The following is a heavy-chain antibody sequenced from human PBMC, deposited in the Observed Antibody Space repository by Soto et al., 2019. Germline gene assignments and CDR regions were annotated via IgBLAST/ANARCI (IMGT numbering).Heavy chain of an antibody. Sequence: GESLKISCAASGFTVSSNYMSWVRQAPGKGLEWVSVIYSGGSTYYADSVKGRFTISRHNSKNTLYLQMNSLRAEDTAVYYCARALAHDSSGYYLIWGQGTLVTVSS. CDR2: IYSGGST. J-gene: IGHJ4*02. CDR3: ARALAHDSSGYYLI. CDR1: GFTVSSNY. D-gene: IGHD3-22*01. V-gene: IGHV3-66*01.